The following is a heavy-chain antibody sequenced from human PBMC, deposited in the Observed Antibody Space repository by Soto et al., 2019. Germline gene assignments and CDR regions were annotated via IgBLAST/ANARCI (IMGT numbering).Heavy chain of an antibody. CDR1: GYTFTSYG. CDR3: ARDKTPLVVVVAATLGRSAFDI. J-gene: IGHJ3*02. V-gene: IGHV1-18*01. Sequence: QVQLVQSGAEVKKPGASVKVSCKASGYTFTSYGISWVRQAPGQGLEWMEWISAYNGNTNYAQKLQGRVTMTKAKSTSTAYMELRSLRSDDTAVYYCARDKTPLVVVVAATLGRSAFDIWGQGTMVTVSS. CDR2: ISAYNGNT. D-gene: IGHD2-15*01.